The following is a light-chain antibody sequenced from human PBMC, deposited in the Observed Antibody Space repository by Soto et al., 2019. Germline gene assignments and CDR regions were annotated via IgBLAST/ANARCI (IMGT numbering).Light chain of an antibody. CDR1: SSDVGNYKY. J-gene: IGLJ1*01. Sequence: QSALTQPASVSGSPGQSITISCTGTSSDVGNYKYVSWYQQHPGKAPKLMIYEVSNRPSGVSNRFSGSKSGNTASLTISGLQAEDEADYYCCSYASSSTYVFGTGTKVTVL. V-gene: IGLV2-23*02. CDR2: EVS. CDR3: CSYASSSTYV.